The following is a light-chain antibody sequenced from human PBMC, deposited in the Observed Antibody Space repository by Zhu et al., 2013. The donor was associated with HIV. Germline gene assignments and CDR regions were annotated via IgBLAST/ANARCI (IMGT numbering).Light chain of an antibody. CDR3: QQYYTSPLT. CDR2: WAS. CDR1: QSVLYSSNNKNY. Sequence: DIVMTQSPDSLAVSLGERATINCKSSQSVLYSSNNKNYLAWYQQKPGQPPKLLIYWASTREPGVPDRFSGSGSRTDFTLTIRSLQAEDVAVYYCQQYYTSPLTFGGGTKVEIK. J-gene: IGKJ4*01. V-gene: IGKV4-1*01.